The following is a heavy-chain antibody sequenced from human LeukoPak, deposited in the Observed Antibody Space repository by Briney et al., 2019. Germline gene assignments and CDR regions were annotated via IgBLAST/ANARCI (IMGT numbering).Heavy chain of an antibody. J-gene: IGHJ4*02. CDR2: ISASGGST. CDR3: ANNWNLDY. Sequence: PGGSLRLSCAASGFTFSSYAMSGVRQAPGKGLDWVSAISASGGSTYYADSVKGRFTISRDNSKNTVYLQMNSLRADDTAVYYCANNWNLDYWGQGTLVTVSS. CDR1: GFTFSSYA. V-gene: IGHV3-23*01. D-gene: IGHD1-1*01.